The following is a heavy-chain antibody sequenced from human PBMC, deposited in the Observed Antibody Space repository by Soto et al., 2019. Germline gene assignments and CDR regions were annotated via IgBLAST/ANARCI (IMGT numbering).Heavy chain of an antibody. CDR2: IYHSGST. CDR1: GGSISSYY. V-gene: IGHV4-59*12. J-gene: IGHJ6*02. CDR3: ARGPQSITMVRGVDV. Sequence: PSETLSLTCTVSGGSISSYYWSWIRQPPGKGLEWIGYIYHSGSTYYNPSLKSRVTISVDRSKNQFSLKLSSVTAADTAVYYCARGPQSITMVRGVDVWGQGTTVTVS. D-gene: IGHD3-10*01.